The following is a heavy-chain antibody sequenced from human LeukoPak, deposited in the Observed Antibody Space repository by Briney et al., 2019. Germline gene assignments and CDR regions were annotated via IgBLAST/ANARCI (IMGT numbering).Heavy chain of an antibody. J-gene: IGHJ4*02. D-gene: IGHD6-13*01. V-gene: IGHV1-69*06. CDR3: ARDYSVGIAAAGLFDY. Sequence: SVKVSCKASGGTFSSYAISWVRQAPGQGLEWMGGIIPIFGTANYAQKFQGRVTITADKSTSTAYMELSRLRSDDTAVYYCARDYSVGIAAAGLFDYWGQGTLVTVSS. CDR1: GGTFSSYA. CDR2: IIPIFGTA.